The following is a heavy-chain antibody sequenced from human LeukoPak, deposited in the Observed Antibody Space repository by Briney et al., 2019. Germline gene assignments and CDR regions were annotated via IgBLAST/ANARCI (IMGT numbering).Heavy chain of an antibody. CDR3: ASTPRYNWNDGGYGMDV. J-gene: IGHJ6*02. CDR1: GGTFSSYA. V-gene: IGHV1-69*04. D-gene: IGHD1-20*01. Sequence: SVKVSCKASGGTFSSYAISWVRQAPGQGLEWMGRIIPILGIANYAQKFQGRVTITADKSTSTAYMELSSLRSEDTAVYYCASTPRYNWNDGGYGMDVWGQGTTVTVSS. CDR2: IIPILGIA.